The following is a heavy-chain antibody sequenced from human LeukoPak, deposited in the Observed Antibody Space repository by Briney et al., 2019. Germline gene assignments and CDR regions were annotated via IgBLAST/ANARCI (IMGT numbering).Heavy chain of an antibody. J-gene: IGHJ4*02. Sequence: GGSLRLSCAASRFTFGSFAMGWVRQAPGKGLEWVSSITRSGENTYYADSVRGRFTISRDNSKSTLFLQMNRLRTEDTAVYYCVKGFWTAYYYFDYWGQGTLVTVTS. CDR3: VKGFWTAYYYFDY. D-gene: IGHD3/OR15-3a*01. CDR2: ITRSGENT. V-gene: IGHV3-23*01. CDR1: RFTFGSFA.